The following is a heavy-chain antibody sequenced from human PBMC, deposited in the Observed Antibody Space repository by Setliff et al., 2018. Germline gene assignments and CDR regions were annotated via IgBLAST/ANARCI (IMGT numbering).Heavy chain of an antibody. Sequence: TSETLSLTCVLYGDSFSDYYWSWIRQPPGKGLEYIGHISHGVSTSYSPSLKSRLSISADTSKNQFSLKLTSVTAADTAVYYCARTLCTTTRCFYFHYWGQGTGVTVSS. J-gene: IGHJ4*02. CDR1: GDSFSDYY. CDR2: ISHGVST. CDR3: ARTLCTTTRCFYFHY. D-gene: IGHD2-8*01. V-gene: IGHV4-30-4*01.